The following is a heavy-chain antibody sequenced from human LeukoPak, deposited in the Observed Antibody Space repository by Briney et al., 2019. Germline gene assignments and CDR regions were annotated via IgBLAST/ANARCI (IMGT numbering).Heavy chain of an antibody. D-gene: IGHD3-16*01. CDR1: GYRFTTYW. Sequence: GESLKISCKGSGYRFTTYWIGWVRQMPGKGLEWMGIIYPGDSDTRYSPSFQGQVTISADKSISTACLQWSSLKASDTAMYYCAISSWGLRLYYFDYWGQGTLVTVSS. CDR3: AISSWGLRLYYFDY. J-gene: IGHJ4*02. CDR2: IYPGDSDT. V-gene: IGHV5-51*01.